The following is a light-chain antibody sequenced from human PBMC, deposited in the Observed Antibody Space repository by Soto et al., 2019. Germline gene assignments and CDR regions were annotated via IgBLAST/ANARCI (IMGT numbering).Light chain of an antibody. CDR3: HQRQSWPRT. CDR2: DAS. CDR1: QSVSSSY. J-gene: IGKJ1*01. V-gene: IGKV3D-20*01. Sequence: EIVLTQSPATLSLSPGERATLSCGASQSVSSSYLAWYQQKPGLAPRLLIYDASSRATGIPDRFSGGGSGTDFTLTISRLEPEDFAVYYCHQRQSWPRTFGQGTKVDIK.